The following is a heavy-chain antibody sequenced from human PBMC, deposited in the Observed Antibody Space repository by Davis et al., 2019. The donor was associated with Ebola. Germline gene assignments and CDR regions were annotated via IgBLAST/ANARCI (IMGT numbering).Heavy chain of an antibody. CDR1: GYTFTSYA. CDR2: INAGNGNT. Sequence: ASVKVSCKASGYTFTSYAMHWVRQAPGQRLEWMGWINAGNGNTKYSQKLQGRVTMTTDTSTSTAYMELRSLRSDDTAVYYCARDQLLWFRELSYYYYGMDVWGQGTTVTVSS. J-gene: IGHJ6*02. V-gene: IGHV1-3*01. D-gene: IGHD3-10*01. CDR3: ARDQLLWFRELSYYYYGMDV.